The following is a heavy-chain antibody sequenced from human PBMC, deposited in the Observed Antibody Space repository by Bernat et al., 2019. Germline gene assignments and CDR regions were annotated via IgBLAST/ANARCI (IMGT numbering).Heavy chain of an antibody. CDR3: ARQRTGYSSFWGYGMDV. CDR1: GGSISSYY. J-gene: IGHJ6*02. D-gene: IGHD5-18*01. V-gene: IGHV4-59*08. Sequence: QVQLQESGPGLVKPSETLSLTCTVSGGSISSYYWSWIRQPPGKGLEWIGYIYYSGSTNYNPSLKSRGTISVDTSKNEFYLKLSSGTAADTDVYYCARQRTGYSSFWGYGMDVWGQGTTVTVSS. CDR2: IYYSGST.